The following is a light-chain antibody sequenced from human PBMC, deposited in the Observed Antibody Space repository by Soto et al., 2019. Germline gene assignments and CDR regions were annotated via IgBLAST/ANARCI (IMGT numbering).Light chain of an antibody. J-gene: IGLJ3*02. CDR1: SSDVGAYNY. Sequence: QSALTQPASVSGSPGQSITISCAGTSSDVGAYNYVPWYQQHPGKAPKLVIYEVGDRPSGVSNRFSGSKSGNTASLTISGLQAEDEADYYCSSYTSSTTQVFGGGTQLTVL. V-gene: IGLV2-14*01. CDR3: SSYTSSTTQV. CDR2: EVG.